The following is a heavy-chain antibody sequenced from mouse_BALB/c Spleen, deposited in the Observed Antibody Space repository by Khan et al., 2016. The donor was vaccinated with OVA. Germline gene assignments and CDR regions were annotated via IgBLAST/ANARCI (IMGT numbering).Heavy chain of an antibody. CDR3: ARDSIHYYGYCFDY. CDR1: GFIFTDYS. V-gene: IGHV7-3*02. J-gene: IGHJ2*01. CDR2: IRNKANGYTT. D-gene: IGHD1-2*01. Sequence: EVELVESGGGLVQPGDSLRLSCATSGFIFTDYSMSWVRQPPGKALEWLGFIRNKANGYTTEYNVSVKGRFTISRDNSQNILYLQMNTLRAEDSATYYCARDSIHYYGYCFDYWGQGTTLTVSS.